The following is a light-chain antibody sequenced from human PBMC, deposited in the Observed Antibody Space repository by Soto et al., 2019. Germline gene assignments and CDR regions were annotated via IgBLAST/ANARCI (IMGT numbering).Light chain of an antibody. CDR3: HQYHSAPPA. V-gene: IGKV4-1*01. CDR1: QSVFASHNNKHF. J-gene: IGKJ1*01. CDR2: WAS. Sequence: DIVMTQSPDSLAVSLGDRATINCKSSQSVFASHNNKHFLAWYQQRPGQPPKLLIYWASTREVGVPDRFSGSGSGTDFTLNISGLQAEDVAVYYCHQYHSAPPAFGQGTKVEIK.